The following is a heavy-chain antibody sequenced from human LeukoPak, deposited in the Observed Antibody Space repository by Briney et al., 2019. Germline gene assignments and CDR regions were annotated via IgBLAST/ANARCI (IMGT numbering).Heavy chain of an antibody. CDR2: ISGSGGST. Sequence: GGSLRLSCAASGFTFSTYSMNWVRQAPGKGLEWVSAISGSGGSTYYADSVKGRFTISRDNSKNTLYLQMNSLRAEDTAVYYCAKAAAGKYYYYYMDVWGKGTTVTVSS. D-gene: IGHD6-13*01. CDR1: GFTFSTYS. CDR3: AKAAAGKYYYYYMDV. V-gene: IGHV3-23*01. J-gene: IGHJ6*03.